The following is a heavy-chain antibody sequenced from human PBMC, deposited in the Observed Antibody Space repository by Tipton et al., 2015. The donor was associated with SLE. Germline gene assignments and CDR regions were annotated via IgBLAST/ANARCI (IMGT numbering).Heavy chain of an antibody. CDR3: AKGTGAYTAYYYYGMDL. J-gene: IGHJ6*01. Sequence: AVSGFTFSDDAMSWVRQAPGKGLEWVSRISRSGSATYYADSVKGRFTISRDNSKNTLYLEMNSRRPEDTAVYFCAKGTGAYTAYYYYGMDLWGHVTTVIVSS. V-gene: IGHV3-23*01. CDR1: GFTFSDDA. CDR2: ISRSGSAT. D-gene: IGHD2-8*02.